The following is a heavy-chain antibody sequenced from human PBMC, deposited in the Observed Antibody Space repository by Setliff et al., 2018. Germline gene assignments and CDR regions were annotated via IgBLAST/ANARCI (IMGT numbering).Heavy chain of an antibody. V-gene: IGHV4-59*02. CDR3: ARGGTFRYFDY. D-gene: IGHD5-12*01. J-gene: IGHJ4*02. Sequence: SETLSLICSVSGGAVSGDYWTWIRQPPGKGLEYIGYINYSGSTNYNPSLKSRVTISGDTSKNQVSLRLSSVTAADTAVYSCARGGTFRYFDYWGQGTPVTVSS. CDR2: INYSGST. CDR1: GGAVSGDY.